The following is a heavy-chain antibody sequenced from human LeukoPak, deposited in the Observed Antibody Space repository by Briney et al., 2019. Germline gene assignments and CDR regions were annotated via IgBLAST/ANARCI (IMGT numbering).Heavy chain of an antibody. CDR3: ARHLSNLEGSYHFDY. CDR1: GYSFANHW. Sequence: GESLKISCKGSGYSFANHWIGWVRQTPGKGLEWIGIVHPGKSDTRYSPSFQGQVTMSADKSINTAYLQWSSLKASDTAMYYCARHLSNLEGSYHFDYWGQGTLVTVSS. J-gene: IGHJ4*02. D-gene: IGHD3-3*01. CDR2: VHPGKSDT. V-gene: IGHV5-51*01.